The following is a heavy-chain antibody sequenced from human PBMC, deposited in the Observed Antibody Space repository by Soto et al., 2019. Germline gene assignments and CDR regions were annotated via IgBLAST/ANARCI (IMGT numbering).Heavy chain of an antibody. V-gene: IGHV3-21*01. D-gene: IGHD3-10*01. J-gene: IGHJ6*02. Sequence: EVQVVESGGGLVKPGGSLRLSCAASGFTFSTYSMNWVRQAPGKGLEWVSCISSSSGYIYYADSVKGRFTISRDNAKNSLYLQMNSLRAEDTAVYYWARGGYGSGNLVAYYDMDVWGQGTTVTVSS. CDR1: GFTFSTYS. CDR3: ARGGYGSGNLVAYYDMDV. CDR2: ISSSSGYI.